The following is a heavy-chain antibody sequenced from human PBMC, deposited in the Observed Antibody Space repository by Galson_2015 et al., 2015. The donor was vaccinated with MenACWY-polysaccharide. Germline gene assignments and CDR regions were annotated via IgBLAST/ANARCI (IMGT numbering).Heavy chain of an antibody. J-gene: IGHJ4*02. CDR3: AREGEGGHCSSTSCYWDY. D-gene: IGHD2-2*01. CDR2: INHSGST. CDR1: GGSFSGYY. V-gene: IGHV4-34*01. Sequence: LSLTCAVYGGSFSGYYWSWIRQPPGKGLEWIGEINHSGSTNYNPSLKSRVTISVDTSKNQFSLKLSSVTAADTAVYYCAREGEGGHCSSTSCYWDYWGQGTLVTVSS.